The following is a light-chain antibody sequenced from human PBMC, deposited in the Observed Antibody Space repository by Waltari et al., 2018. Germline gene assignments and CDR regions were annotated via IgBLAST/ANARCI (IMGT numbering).Light chain of an antibody. J-gene: IGKJ4*01. Sequence: EILLTQSPATLSLSAGDRATLPCRASQSINPCFAWYQQKPGQAPKLLIYDARTRAGGIPARFSGSGSGTDFTLTISSLQPEDFAVYYCQQYMSFPGTFGGGTKVEIK. CDR2: DAR. V-gene: IGKV3D-15*01. CDR1: QSINPC. CDR3: QQYMSFPGT.